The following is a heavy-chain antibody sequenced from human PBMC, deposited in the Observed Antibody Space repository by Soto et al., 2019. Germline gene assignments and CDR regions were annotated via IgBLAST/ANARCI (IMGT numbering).Heavy chain of an antibody. V-gene: IGHV1-69*13. J-gene: IGHJ5*02. CDR2: LIPISGTA. Sequence: SVKVSCKASGYTFTSYAIAWVRQAPGQGLEWMGGLIPISGTANYAQKFQGRVTITADESTSTAYMELRSLRSEDTAVYYCARNRYDSSGYYNNFFDPWGQGTLVTVSS. CDR3: ARNRYDSSGYYNNFFDP. D-gene: IGHD3-22*01. CDR1: GYTFTSYA.